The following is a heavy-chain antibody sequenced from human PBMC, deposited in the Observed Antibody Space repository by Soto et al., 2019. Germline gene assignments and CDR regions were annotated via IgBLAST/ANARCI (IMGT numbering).Heavy chain of an antibody. Sequence: QDQLVQSGAEVKKPGASVTVSCKASGYSFTNYGITWVRQAPGQGLEWLGWISAFNGNTHYAQKVQGRVTMTTDASTSTAYMELRSLRSDDTAVYYCARDRGVAPPVAGNTHYYYYMDVWGKGTTVTVSS. CDR3: ARDRGVAPPVAGNTHYYYYMDV. CDR2: ISAFNGNT. D-gene: IGHD6-19*01. J-gene: IGHJ6*03. V-gene: IGHV1-18*01. CDR1: GYSFTNYG.